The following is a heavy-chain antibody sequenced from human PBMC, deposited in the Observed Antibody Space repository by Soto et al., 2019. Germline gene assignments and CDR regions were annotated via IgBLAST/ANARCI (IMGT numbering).Heavy chain of an antibody. CDR2: ISWNDER. V-gene: IGHV2-5*01. J-gene: IGHJ3*01. CDR1: GFSLTTHDVG. D-gene: IGHD5-18*01. CDR3: AHRPPKYSTAWLAFDF. Sequence: QITLKESGPALVKPTQTLTLTCTFSGFSLTTHDVGVGWIRQPPGKALEWLAFISWNDERRYSPSLKSRLTITKDTSKNQVVRTMTNMDPADTGTYFCAHRPPKYSTAWLAFDFWGQGTMVAVSS.